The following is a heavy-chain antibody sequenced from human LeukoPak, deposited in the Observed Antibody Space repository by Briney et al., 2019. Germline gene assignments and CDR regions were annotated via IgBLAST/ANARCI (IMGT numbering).Heavy chain of an antibody. CDR2: ISYDGSNK. Sequence: GRSLRLSCAASGFTFSSYGMHWVRQAPGKGLEWVAVISYDGSNKYYADSVKGRFTISRDNSKNTLYLQMTSLRAEDTAVYYCAQATDGMAVWGEGTTVTVSS. CDR3: AQATDGMAV. V-gene: IGHV3-30*03. J-gene: IGHJ6*04. CDR1: GFTFSSYG.